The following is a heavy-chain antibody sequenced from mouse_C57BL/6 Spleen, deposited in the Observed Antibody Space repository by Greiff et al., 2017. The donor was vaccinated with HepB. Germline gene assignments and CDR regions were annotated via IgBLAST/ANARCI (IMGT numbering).Heavy chain of an antibody. Sequence: EVKLVESGPGLVKPSQSLSLTCSVTGYSITSGYYWNWIRQFPGNKLEWMGYISYDGSNNYNPSLKNRISITRDTSKNQFFLKLNSVTTEDTATYYCARGETTVVATGNYFDYWGQGTTLTVSS. D-gene: IGHD1-1*01. CDR1: GYSITSGYY. V-gene: IGHV3-6*01. CDR3: ARGETTVVATGNYFDY. J-gene: IGHJ2*01. CDR2: ISYDGSN.